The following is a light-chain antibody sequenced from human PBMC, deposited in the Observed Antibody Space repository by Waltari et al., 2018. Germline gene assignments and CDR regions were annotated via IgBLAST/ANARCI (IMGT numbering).Light chain of an antibody. CDR1: VWSYNV. CDR2: EVT. J-gene: IGLJ3*02. CDR3: CSYAGSSTWV. V-gene: IGLV2-23*02. Sequence: QSALTQPASVSGSPGQSITISCTAVWSYNVVSWYQQYPGKAPKLMIYEVTKRPPGVSTRFSGSKSGNTASLTISGLQGEDEADYYCCSYAGSSTWVFGGGTKVTVL.